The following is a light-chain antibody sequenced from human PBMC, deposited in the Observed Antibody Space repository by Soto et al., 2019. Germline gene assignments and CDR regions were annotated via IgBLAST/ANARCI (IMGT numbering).Light chain of an antibody. Sequence: ETVLTQHPGTLSFSQVERATVCFSASQSVTSNYLAWYQQKPGQAPRLLISGASSRAAGISDKFSGSGSGTDFTLTISRLEPEDFAVYFCPQYGTFPITFGQGTRLEI. CDR2: GAS. J-gene: IGKJ5*01. CDR1: QSVTSNY. CDR3: PQYGTFPIT. V-gene: IGKV3-20*01.